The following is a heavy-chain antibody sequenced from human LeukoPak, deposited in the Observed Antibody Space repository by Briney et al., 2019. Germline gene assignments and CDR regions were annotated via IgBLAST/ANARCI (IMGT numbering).Heavy chain of an antibody. CDR2: IYYSGST. CDR1: GASMSNFY. CDR3: ARKNGYFDY. Sequence: SETLSLTCTVSGASMSNFYWSWIRQPPGKGLEWLGYIYYSGSTDYNPSLKGRVTISVDTSKNQFSLSMSSVTAADTAVYYCARKNGYFDYWGQGTLVAVSS. J-gene: IGHJ4*02. V-gene: IGHV4-59*01. D-gene: IGHD2-8*01.